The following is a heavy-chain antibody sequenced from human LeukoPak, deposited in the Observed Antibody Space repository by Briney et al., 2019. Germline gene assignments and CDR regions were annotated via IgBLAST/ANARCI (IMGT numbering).Heavy chain of an antibody. Sequence: GGSLRLSCVGSGFIFSHYSMNWVRQAPGKGLEWVSYISSSSSTIYYADSVKGRFTISRDNAKNSLDLQINSLRAEDTAVYYCARDIGSGTTGTTGVLVNWGQGTLVTVSS. D-gene: IGHD1-1*01. CDR3: ARDIGSGTTGTTGVLVN. J-gene: IGHJ4*02. CDR1: GFIFSHYS. CDR2: ISSSSSTI. V-gene: IGHV3-48*01.